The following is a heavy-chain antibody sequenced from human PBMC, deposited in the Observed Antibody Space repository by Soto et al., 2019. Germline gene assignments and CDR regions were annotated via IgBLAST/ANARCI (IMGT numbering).Heavy chain of an antibody. V-gene: IGHV1-18*01. Sequence: ASVKVSCKASGYTFTSYVIRWVRQAPGQGLEWMGWISAYNGKTNYAQKLQGRVTITTDESTSTAYMELSSLRSEDTAVYYCARDRQFEGGWPREFDYWGQGTLVTVSS. CDR2: ISAYNGKT. D-gene: IGHD6-19*01. CDR1: GYTFTSYV. J-gene: IGHJ4*02. CDR3: ARDRQFEGGWPREFDY.